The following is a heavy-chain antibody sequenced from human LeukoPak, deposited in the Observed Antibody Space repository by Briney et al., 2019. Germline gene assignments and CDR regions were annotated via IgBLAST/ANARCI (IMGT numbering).Heavy chain of an antibody. D-gene: IGHD5-24*01. V-gene: IGHV3-7*01. CDR1: GFTFSSYW. CDR2: IKQDGSEK. CDR3: ARARGDGYQWYFDL. Sequence: PGGSLRLSCAASGFTFSSYWMNWVRQAPGKGLEWVANIKQDGSEKNYVDFVKGRFTISRDNAKNSLDLQMNSLRAEDTGMYYCARARGDGYQWYFDLWGRGTLVTVSS. J-gene: IGHJ2*01.